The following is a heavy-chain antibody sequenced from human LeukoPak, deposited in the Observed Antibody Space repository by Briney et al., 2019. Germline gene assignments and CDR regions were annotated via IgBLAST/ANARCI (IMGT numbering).Heavy chain of an antibody. CDR3: TRDTGCPNWFDP. CDR1: GYTFSSHG. Sequence: ASVKVSCKASGYTFSSHGISWVRQAPGQGLEWVGWISAYNGNTDYAQMFQGRVTVTTDTSTSTAYLHLRSLRSDDTAVYYCTRDTGCPNWFDPWGQGTLVTVSS. J-gene: IGHJ5*02. D-gene: IGHD2-8*02. CDR2: ISAYNGNT. V-gene: IGHV1-18*01.